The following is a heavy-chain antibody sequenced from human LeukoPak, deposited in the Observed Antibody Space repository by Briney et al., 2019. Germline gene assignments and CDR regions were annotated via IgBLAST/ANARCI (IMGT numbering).Heavy chain of an antibody. Sequence: PSETLSLTCTVSGGSISANYWIWMRQSAGKGLEYIGRIYSSGSTNYNPSLKSRVTMSVDTSKNQFSLKLSSVTAADTAVYYCARDFPMVRGVLDYWGQGTLVTVSS. CDR1: GGSISANY. CDR3: ARDFPMVRGVLDY. V-gene: IGHV4-4*07. J-gene: IGHJ4*02. CDR2: IYSSGST. D-gene: IGHD3-10*01.